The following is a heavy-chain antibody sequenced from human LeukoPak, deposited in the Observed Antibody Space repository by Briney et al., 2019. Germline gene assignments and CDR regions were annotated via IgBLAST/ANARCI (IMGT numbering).Heavy chain of an antibody. V-gene: IGHV4-34*01. D-gene: IGHD2-8*02. CDR1: GGSFSGYY. J-gene: IGHJ3*02. Sequence: PSETLSLTCAVYGGSFSGYYWSCIRQPPGKGLEWIGEINHSGSTNYNPSLKSRVTISVDTSKNQFSLKLSSVTAADTAVYYCARAYWDDAFDIWGQGTMVTVSS. CDR3: ARAYWDDAFDI. CDR2: INHSGST.